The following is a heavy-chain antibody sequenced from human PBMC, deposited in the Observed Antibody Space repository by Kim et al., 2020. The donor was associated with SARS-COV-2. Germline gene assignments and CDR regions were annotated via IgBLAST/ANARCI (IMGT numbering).Heavy chain of an antibody. Sequence: SETLSLTCTVSGGSISSSSYYWGWIRQPPGKGLEWIGSIYYSGSTYYNPSLKSRVTISVDTSKNQFSLKLSSVTAADTAVYYCARVIAVVHNWFDPWGQGTLVTVSS. CDR2: IYYSGST. J-gene: IGHJ5*02. CDR1: GGSISSSSYY. CDR3: ARVIAVVHNWFDP. D-gene: IGHD6-19*01. V-gene: IGHV4-39*01.